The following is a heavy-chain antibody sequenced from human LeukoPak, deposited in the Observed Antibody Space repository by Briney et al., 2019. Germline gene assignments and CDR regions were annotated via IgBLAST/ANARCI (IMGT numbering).Heavy chain of an antibody. CDR2: IDPSDSYT. J-gene: IGHJ5*02. CDR1: GYSFTNYW. D-gene: IGHD3-10*01. CDR3: ARHGSGTYYIPPNWFDP. V-gene: IGHV5-10-1*01. Sequence: GESLRISCKGSGYSFTNYWITWVRQMPGKGLEWMGRIDPSDSYTNYSPSFQGHVTISADKSISTAYLQWSSLKASDTAMYYCARHGSGTYYIPPNWFDPWGQGTLVTVSS.